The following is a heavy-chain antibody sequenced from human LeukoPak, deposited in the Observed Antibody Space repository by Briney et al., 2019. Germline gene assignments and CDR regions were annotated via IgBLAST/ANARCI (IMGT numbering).Heavy chain of an antibody. V-gene: IGHV3-23*01. CDR3: AKVFCTSISCPIDY. CDR1: LFPLSNYA. Sequence: GGALRLSRAASLFPLSNYAMSWVRQTPGKGREWLSAFSGSGGSTYYENSVNGRFTISTNNSKNTLYLQMNTLRAEDTAVYYCAKVFCTSISCPIDYWGQGTLVTVSS. D-gene: IGHD2-2*01. CDR2: FSGSGGST. J-gene: IGHJ4*02.